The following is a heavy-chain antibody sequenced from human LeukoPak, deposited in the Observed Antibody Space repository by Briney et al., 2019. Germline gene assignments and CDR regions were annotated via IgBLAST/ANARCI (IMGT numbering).Heavy chain of an antibody. D-gene: IGHD2-2*01. Sequence: SETLSLTCAVSGYSISSGYYWGWIRQPPGKGLEWIGSIYHSGSTYYNPSLKSRVTISVDTSKNQFSLKLSSVTAADTAVYYCARVQYLRTDWFDPWGQGTLVTVSS. CDR2: IYHSGST. J-gene: IGHJ5*02. CDR3: ARVQYLRTDWFDP. V-gene: IGHV4-38-2*01. CDR1: GYSISSGYY.